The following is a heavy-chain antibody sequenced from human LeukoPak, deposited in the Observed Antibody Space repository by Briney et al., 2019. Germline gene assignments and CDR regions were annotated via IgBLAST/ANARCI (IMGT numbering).Heavy chain of an antibody. CDR1: GFTFSSYA. CDR2: ISASGGST. CDR3: AKDRVAQGGSYPGDAFDI. Sequence: GGSLRLSCAASGFTFSSYAMSWVRQAPEKGLEWVSGISASGGSTYYADSVKGRFTISRDNSKNTLYLQMNSLRAGDTAVYYCAKDRVAQGGSYPGDAFDIWGQGTTVTVSS. D-gene: IGHD1-26*01. V-gene: IGHV3-23*01. J-gene: IGHJ3*02.